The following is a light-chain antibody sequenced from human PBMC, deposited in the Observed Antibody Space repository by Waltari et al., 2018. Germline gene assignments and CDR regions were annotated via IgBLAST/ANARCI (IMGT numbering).Light chain of an antibody. CDR2: DAS. V-gene: IGKV1-33*01. CDR1: QDIRKY. J-gene: IGKJ1*01. Sequence: DIQMTQSPSSLSASVGDRVTITCQASQDIRKYLIWYEQKPGKAPKLLIYDASNLETGVPSRFSGSGSGTDFTFTIISLQPEDIATYYCQQYDNFPRTFGQGTKVEIK. CDR3: QQYDNFPRT.